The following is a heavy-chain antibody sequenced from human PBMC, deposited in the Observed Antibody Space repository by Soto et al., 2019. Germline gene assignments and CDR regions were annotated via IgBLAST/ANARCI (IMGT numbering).Heavy chain of an antibody. CDR3: ARQGDYDILTGYYYYYYMDV. CDR2: IYYSGST. CDR1: GGSISGGGDY. V-gene: IGHV4-61*08. Sequence: SETLCLTCSVSGGSISGGGDYWSWIRQHPGKGLEWIGYIYYSGSTNYNPSLKSRVTISVDTSKNQFSLKLSSVTAADTAVYYCARQGDYDILTGYYYYYYMDVWGKGTTVTVSS. J-gene: IGHJ6*03. D-gene: IGHD3-9*01.